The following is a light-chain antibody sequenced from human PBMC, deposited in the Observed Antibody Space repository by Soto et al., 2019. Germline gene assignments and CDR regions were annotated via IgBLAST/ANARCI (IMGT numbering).Light chain of an antibody. J-gene: IGLJ1*01. CDR2: EVS. CDR1: SSDVGGYDY. CDR3: SSYSISTAYL. Sequence: QSVLTQPASVSGSPGQSITISCTGTSSDVGGYDYVSWYQLHPGKAPKLMVFEVSNRPSGVSYRFSGSKSGNTASLTISGLQAEDEADYFCSSYSISTAYLFGTRTKVTVL. V-gene: IGLV2-14*01.